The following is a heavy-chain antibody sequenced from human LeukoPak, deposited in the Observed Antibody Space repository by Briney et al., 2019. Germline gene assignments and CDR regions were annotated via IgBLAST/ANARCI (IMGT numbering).Heavy chain of an antibody. D-gene: IGHD2-15*01. J-gene: IGHJ4*02. CDR3: ARQDYCSGGSCYDY. V-gene: IGHV4-59*01. Sequence: SETLSLTCTFSGGSISSYYWSWIRQPPGKGLEWIGYIYYSGSTNYNPSLKSRVTISVDTSKNQFSLKLSSVTAADTAVYYCARQDYCSGGSCYDYWGQGTLVTVSS. CDR1: GGSISSYY. CDR2: IYYSGST.